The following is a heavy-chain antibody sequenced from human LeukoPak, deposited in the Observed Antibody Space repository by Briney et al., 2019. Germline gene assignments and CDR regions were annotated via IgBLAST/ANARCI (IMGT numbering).Heavy chain of an antibody. Sequence: SETLSLTCTVSGGSISRSSYYWGWIRQPPGKGLEWIGSIYYSGSTYYNPSLKSRVTISVDTSKNQFSLKLSSVTAADTAVYYCVRDRRSSGWPFDYWGQGTLVTVSS. CDR2: IYYSGST. CDR1: GGSISRSSYY. D-gene: IGHD6-19*01. CDR3: VRDRRSSGWPFDY. V-gene: IGHV4-39*07. J-gene: IGHJ4*02.